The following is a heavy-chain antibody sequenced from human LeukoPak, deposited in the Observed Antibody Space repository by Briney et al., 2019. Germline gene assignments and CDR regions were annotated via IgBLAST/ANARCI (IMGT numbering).Heavy chain of an antibody. CDR2: FSGSGGST. Sequence: GGSLRLSCAASGFTFSSYAMSWVRQAPGKGLQWVSAFSGSGGSTFYAAPVKGRFTISRDDSKNTLYLQMNSMRAEDTAVYYCAKDSSGGSRSYYMDVWGKGTTVTVSS. CDR1: GFTFSSYA. J-gene: IGHJ6*03. CDR3: AKDSSGGSRSYYMDV. V-gene: IGHV3-23*01. D-gene: IGHD2-15*01.